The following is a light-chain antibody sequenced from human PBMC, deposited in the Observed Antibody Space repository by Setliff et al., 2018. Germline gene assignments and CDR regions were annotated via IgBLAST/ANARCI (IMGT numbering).Light chain of an antibody. V-gene: IGLV2-8*01. CDR1: SSDVGGYNY. J-gene: IGLJ1*01. Sequence: SVLTQPRSVSGSPGQSVTISCTGTSSDVGGYNYVSWYQQHPGKAPKLMIYEVSKRPSGVPDRFSGSKSGNTASLTVSGLQAEDEADYYCSSYAGSNNYVFGTGTRSPS. CDR3: SSYAGSNNYV. CDR2: EVS.